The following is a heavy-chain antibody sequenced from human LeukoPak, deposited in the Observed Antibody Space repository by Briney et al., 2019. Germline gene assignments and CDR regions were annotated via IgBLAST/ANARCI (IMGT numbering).Heavy chain of an antibody. J-gene: IGHJ4*02. Sequence: PGGSLRLSCAASGFTFNDAWMSWVRQAPGKGLEWVGRIKNKADAGTAEYAAPVKSRFSISRDDSKNTVYLQMNSLETEDTAMYYCTTEGLPGSFDYWGQGTLVTVSS. V-gene: IGHV3-15*01. CDR3: TTEGLPGSFDY. CDR2: IKNKADAGTA. D-gene: IGHD4-11*01. CDR1: GFTFNDAW.